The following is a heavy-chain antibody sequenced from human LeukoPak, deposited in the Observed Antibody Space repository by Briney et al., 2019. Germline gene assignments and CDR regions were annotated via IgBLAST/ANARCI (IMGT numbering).Heavy chain of an antibody. CDR3: ARDPGIQLWPGRFDY. CDR1: GFTFSSYW. CDR2: IKQDGSEK. D-gene: IGHD5-18*01. Sequence: GGSLRLSCAASGFTFSSYWMSWVSQAPGKGLEWVASIKQDGSEKYYVDSVKGRFTISRDNAKNSLYLQMNSLRAEDTAVYYCARDPGIQLWPGRFDYWGQGTLVTVSS. V-gene: IGHV3-7*01. J-gene: IGHJ4*02.